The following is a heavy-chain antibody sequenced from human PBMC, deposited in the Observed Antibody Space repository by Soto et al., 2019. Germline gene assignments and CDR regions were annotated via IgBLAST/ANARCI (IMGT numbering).Heavy chain of an antibody. J-gene: IGHJ4*02. CDR3: ANRNYYAKSDYTYPYFDF. Sequence: EVQLLESGGGLVQPGGPLRLSCEASGFTFSKYDMTWVRQAPGKGLDWVSTISGSGASTYYADSVKGRFTISRDNSKNSVYMQMNSIRVEDTAVYYCANRNYYAKSDYTYPYFDFWGQGSLVTVSS. D-gene: IGHD3-10*01. CDR1: GFTFSKYD. CDR2: ISGSGAST. V-gene: IGHV3-23*01.